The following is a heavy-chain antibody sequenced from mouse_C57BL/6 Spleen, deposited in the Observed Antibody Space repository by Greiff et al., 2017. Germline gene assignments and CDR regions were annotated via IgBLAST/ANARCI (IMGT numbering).Heavy chain of an antibody. V-gene: IGHV1-61*01. D-gene: IGHD2-4*01. CDR3: ASGGGLRFAY. J-gene: IGHJ3*01. Sequence: VKLQQSGAELVRPGSSVKLSCKASGYTFTSYWMAWVKQRPGQGLEWIGNIYPSDSETHYNQKFKDKATLTVDKSSSTAYMQLSSLTSEDSAVYYCASGGGLRFAYWGQGTLVTVSA. CDR1: GYTFTSYW. CDR2: IYPSDSET.